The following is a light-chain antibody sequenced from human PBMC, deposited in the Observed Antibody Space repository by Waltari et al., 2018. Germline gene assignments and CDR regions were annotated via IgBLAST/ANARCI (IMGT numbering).Light chain of an antibody. CDR3: QQYDDWPLT. CDR2: GES. V-gene: IGKV3-15*01. Sequence: EIVMTQSPATLSGSPGERVTLSCRASQSVSSSLAWYQQKPSQAPRLLIYGESTRATGIPGRFSGSGSGTEFTLTISSLQSEDFAVYYCQQYDDWPLTFGGGTKVQIK. CDR1: QSVSSS. J-gene: IGKJ4*01.